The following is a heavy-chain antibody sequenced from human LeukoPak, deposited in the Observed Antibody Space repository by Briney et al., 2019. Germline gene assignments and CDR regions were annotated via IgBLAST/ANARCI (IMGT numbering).Heavy chain of an antibody. Sequence: SSETLSLTCTVSGGSISSYYWSWIRQPPGKGLEWIGYIYYSGSTNYNPSLKSRVTISVDTSKNQFSLKLSSVTAADTAVYYCARTPSAGQYYYYYYMDVWGKGTTVTVSS. CDR2: IYYSGST. D-gene: IGHD2/OR15-2a*01. CDR1: GGSISSYY. CDR3: ARTPSAGQYYYYYYMDV. V-gene: IGHV4-59*01. J-gene: IGHJ6*03.